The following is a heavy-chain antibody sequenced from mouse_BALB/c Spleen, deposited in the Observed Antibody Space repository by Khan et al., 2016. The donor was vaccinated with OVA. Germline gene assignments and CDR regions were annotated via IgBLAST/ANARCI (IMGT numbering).Heavy chain of an antibody. J-gene: IGHJ4*01. V-gene: IGHV14-4*02. CDR2: IDPENGDT. CDR1: GFNIKDDY. CDR3: NASTVYYAMDY. Sequence: EVKLLESWAELVRSGALVKLSCTASGFNIKDDYMHWVKQRPEQGLEWIGWIDPENGDTEYAPKFQGKATMTADTSYNTAYLQPSILTSEDTAVYYCNASTVYYAMDYWGQGTSVTVSS.